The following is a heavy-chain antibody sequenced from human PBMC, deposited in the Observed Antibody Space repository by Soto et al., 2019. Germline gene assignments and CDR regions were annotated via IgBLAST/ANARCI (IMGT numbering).Heavy chain of an antibody. CDR1: GASIGSSKW. J-gene: IGHJ6*02. V-gene: IGHV4-4*02. Sequence: QVQLQESGPGVVKPSGTLSLTCAVSGASIGSSKWWSWVRQPPGKGLEWIGQIYQSENIYHSGTTHYNPSLKSRVTISVDRSKNQFSLILSSVTAADTAVYYCARDFSGQLVRAYGMDVWGQGTTVTVSS. CDR3: ARDFSGQLVRAYGMDV. D-gene: IGHD6-6*01. CDR2: IYQSENIYHSGTT.